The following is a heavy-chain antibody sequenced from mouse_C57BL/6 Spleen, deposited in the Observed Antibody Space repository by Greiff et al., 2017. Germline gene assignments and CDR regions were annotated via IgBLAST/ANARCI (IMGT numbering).Heavy chain of an antibody. J-gene: IGHJ4*01. Sequence: VQLQESVAELVRPGASVKLSCTASGFNIKNTYMHWVKQRPEQGLEWIGRIDPADGNTKYAPKFQGKATKTADTSSNTAYLQLSSLTSEDTAIYYCARGTTVVAEYYAMDYWGQGTSVTVSS. CDR3: ARGTTVVAEYYAMDY. V-gene: IGHV14-3*01. CDR1: GFNIKNTY. CDR2: IDPADGNT. D-gene: IGHD1-1*01.